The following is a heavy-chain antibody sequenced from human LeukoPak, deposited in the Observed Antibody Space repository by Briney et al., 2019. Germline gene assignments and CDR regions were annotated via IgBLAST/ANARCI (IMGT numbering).Heavy chain of an antibody. V-gene: IGHV1-46*01. J-gene: IGHJ5*02. CDR1: GYTITNYY. CDR2: INPSSGRT. Sequence: ASVKVSCKASGYTITNYYIHWVRQAPGQGLEWMGIINPSSGRTTFAQKFEGRVTMTRDMSTSTVYMELRSLKSEDTAIYFCARVAVEAAAGTFSWFDPWGQGTLVTVSS. CDR3: ARVAVEAAAGTFSWFDP. D-gene: IGHD6-13*01.